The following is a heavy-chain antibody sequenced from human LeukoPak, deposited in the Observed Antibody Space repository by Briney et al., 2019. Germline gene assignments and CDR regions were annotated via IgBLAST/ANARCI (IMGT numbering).Heavy chain of an antibody. V-gene: IGHV4-39*07. D-gene: IGHD6-19*01. J-gene: IGHJ4*02. CDR3: ARDYGGWYYFDY. Sequence: SETLSLTCTVSGGSISSNSYYWGWIRRPPGKGLEWIGSIYYSGRTYYNPSLKSRVTMSVDTSNNQFSLQLSSVTAADTALYYCARDYGGWYYFDYWGQGTLVTVSS. CDR2: IYYSGRT. CDR1: GGSISSNSYY.